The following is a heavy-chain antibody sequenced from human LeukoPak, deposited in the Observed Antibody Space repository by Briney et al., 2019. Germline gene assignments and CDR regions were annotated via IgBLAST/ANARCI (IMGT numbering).Heavy chain of an antibody. CDR1: GFTFSSYA. D-gene: IGHD6-13*01. J-gene: IGHJ4*02. CDR2: ISYDGSNK. CDR3: AREAGYSSSWSHWYFDY. V-gene: IGHV3-30-3*01. Sequence: GRSLRLSCAASGFTFSSYAMHWVRQAPGKGLEWVAVISYDGSNKYYADSVKGRFTISRDNSKNTLYLQMNSLRAEDTAVYYCAREAGYSSSWSHWYFDYWGQGTLVTVSS.